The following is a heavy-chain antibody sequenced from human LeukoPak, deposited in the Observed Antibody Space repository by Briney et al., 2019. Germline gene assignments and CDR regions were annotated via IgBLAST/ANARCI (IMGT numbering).Heavy chain of an antibody. Sequence: ASVKVSCKASGYTFTGYYMHWVRQAPGQGLEWMGWINPNSGGTNYAQKFQGRVTMTRDTSISTAYMELSRLRSDDTAVYYCARVYYDSSGYYQNDAFDIWGQGTMVTVSS. D-gene: IGHD3-22*01. J-gene: IGHJ3*02. V-gene: IGHV1-2*02. CDR1: GYTFTGYY. CDR3: ARVYYDSSGYYQNDAFDI. CDR2: INPNSGGT.